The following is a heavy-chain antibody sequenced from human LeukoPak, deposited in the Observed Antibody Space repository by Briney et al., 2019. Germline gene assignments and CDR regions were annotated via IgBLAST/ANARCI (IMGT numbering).Heavy chain of an antibody. CDR2: INHSGST. D-gene: IGHD2-2*01. J-gene: IGHJ6*04. V-gene: IGHV4-34*01. Sequence: SETLSLTCAVYGGSFSGYYWSWIRQPPGKGLEWIGEINHSGSTNYNPSLKSRVTISVDTSKNQFSLKLSSATAADTAVYYCARGPLPYCSSTSCYLGGYYYYGMDVWGKGTTVTVSS. CDR1: GGSFSGYY. CDR3: ARGPLPYCSSTSCYLGGYYYYGMDV.